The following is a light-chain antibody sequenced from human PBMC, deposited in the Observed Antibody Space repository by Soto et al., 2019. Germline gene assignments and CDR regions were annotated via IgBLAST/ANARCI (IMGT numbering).Light chain of an antibody. CDR3: QSFDSNLRDDV. Sequence: QSVLTQPPSVSGAPGQGVTISCTGSSSNIGAGYDVHWYQQLPGTAPKLLIYTNNNRPSGVPHRFSGSKSGTSASLAITGLQSEDEADYYCQSFDSNLRDDVFGTGTKLTVL. J-gene: IGLJ1*01. CDR1: SSNIGAGYD. CDR2: TNN. V-gene: IGLV1-40*01.